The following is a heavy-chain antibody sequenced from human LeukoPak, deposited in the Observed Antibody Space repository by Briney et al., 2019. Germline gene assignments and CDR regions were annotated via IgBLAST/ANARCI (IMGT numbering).Heavy chain of an antibody. CDR2: ISGSGGST. CDR1: GFTFSSYA. J-gene: IGHJ6*03. V-gene: IGHV3-23*01. D-gene: IGHD3-10*01. Sequence: PGGSLRLSCAASGFTFSSYAMSWVRQAPGKGLEWVSAISGSGGSTYYADSVKGRFTISRDNSKNTLYLQMNSLRAEDTAVYYCAKDLVRTYGSAVYYYYIDVWGKGTTVTISS. CDR3: AKDLVRTYGSAVYYYYIDV.